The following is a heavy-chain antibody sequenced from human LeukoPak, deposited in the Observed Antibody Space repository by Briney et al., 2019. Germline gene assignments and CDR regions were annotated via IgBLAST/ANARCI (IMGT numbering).Heavy chain of an antibody. Sequence: GGSLRLSCAASGFTFSSYSMNWVRQAPGKGLEWVSYISSSSSTIYYADSVKGRFTISRDNAKNSLYLQMNSLRDEDTAVYYCASSLPIVTIFGVVTDYGIDVWGQGTTVTVSS. V-gene: IGHV3-48*02. CDR2: ISSSSSTI. J-gene: IGHJ6*02. CDR1: GFTFSSYS. D-gene: IGHD3-3*01. CDR3: ASSLPIVTIFGVVTDYGIDV.